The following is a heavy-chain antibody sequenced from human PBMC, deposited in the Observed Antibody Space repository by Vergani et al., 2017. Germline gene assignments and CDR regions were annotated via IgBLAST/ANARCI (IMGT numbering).Heavy chain of an antibody. V-gene: IGHV3-21*01. CDR3: ARDRYSWNDGGASGYYGMDV. CDR1: GFTFSSYS. CDR2: ISSSSSYI. D-gene: IGHD1-1*01. J-gene: IGHJ6*02. Sequence: EVQLVESGGVLVKPGGSLRLSCAASGFTFSSYSMNWVRKAPGKGREWVASISSSSSYIYYADSVKGRFTISRDNAKNSLYLQMNSLRAENTAVYYCARDRYSWNDGGASGYYGMDVWGQGTTVTVSS.